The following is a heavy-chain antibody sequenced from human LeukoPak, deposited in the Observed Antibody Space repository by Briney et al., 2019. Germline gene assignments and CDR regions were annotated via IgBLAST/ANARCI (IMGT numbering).Heavy chain of an antibody. D-gene: IGHD6-19*01. J-gene: IGHJ6*03. CDR3: AGPVIAVGAKYYYDYYMDV. V-gene: IGHV3-53*01. Sequence: GGSLRPSCAAAGFTVSSNYMSWVRQAPREWLEWGSFIYVGGSTYYADSVKGRFTISRENSKNPLYLQMNSLRAEDTAVYYGAGPVIAVGAKYYYDYYMDVWGKGTTVTVSS. CDR1: GFTVSSNY. CDR2: IYVGGST.